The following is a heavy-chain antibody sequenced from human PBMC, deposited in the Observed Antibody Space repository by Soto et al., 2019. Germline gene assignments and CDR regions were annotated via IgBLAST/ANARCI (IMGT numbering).Heavy chain of an antibody. CDR3: AEVSVYYLPDY. D-gene: IGHD1-26*01. J-gene: IGHJ4*02. CDR2: INAGNGNT. V-gene: IGHV1-3*01. Sequence: ASVKVSCKASGYTFTNYAMHWVRQAPGQRLEWMGWINAGNGNTKYSQKFQGRVTITRDTSASTAYMELSSLRSEDTAVYYCAEVSVYYLPDYWAQGTLVTVSS. CDR1: GYTFTNYA.